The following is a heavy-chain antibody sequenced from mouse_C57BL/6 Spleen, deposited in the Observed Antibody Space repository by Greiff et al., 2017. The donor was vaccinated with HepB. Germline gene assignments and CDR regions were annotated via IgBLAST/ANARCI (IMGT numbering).Heavy chain of an antibody. CDR3: ARSDSSGYWFAY. J-gene: IGHJ3*01. V-gene: IGHV1-50*01. CDR1: GYTFTSYW. D-gene: IGHD3-2*02. Sequence: QVQLQQPGAELVKPGASVKLSCKASGYTFTSYWMQWVKQRPGQGLEWIGEIDPSDSYTNYNQKFKGKATVTVDTSSSTAYMQLSSLTSEDSAVYYCARSDSSGYWFAYWGQGTLVTVSA. CDR2: IDPSDSYT.